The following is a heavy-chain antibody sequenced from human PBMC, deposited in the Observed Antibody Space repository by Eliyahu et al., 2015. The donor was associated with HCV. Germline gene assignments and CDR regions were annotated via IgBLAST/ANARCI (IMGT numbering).Heavy chain of an antibody. J-gene: IGHJ4*02. CDR2: IKQDGSEK. Sequence: EVQLVESGGGLVQPGGSLRLXXAASGXTFSSYWRSWVRQAPGKGLEWXANIKQDGSEKYYVDSVKGRFTISRDNAKNSLYLQMNSLRAEDTAVYYCARDRVAYCGGDCYSDLDYWGQGTLVTVSS. D-gene: IGHD2-21*02. CDR1: GXTFSSYW. CDR3: ARDRVAYCGGDCYSDLDY. V-gene: IGHV3-7*01.